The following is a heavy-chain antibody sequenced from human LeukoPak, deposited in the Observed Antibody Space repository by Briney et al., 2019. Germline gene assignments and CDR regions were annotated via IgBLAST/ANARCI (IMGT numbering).Heavy chain of an antibody. J-gene: IGHJ4*02. D-gene: IGHD2-21*02. V-gene: IGHV4-30-4*01. CDR2: IYYSGST. CDR3: ARATVVTPFDY. Sequence: SETLSLTCTVSGGSISSGDYYWSWTRQPPGKGLEWIGYIYYSGSTYYNPSLKSRVTISVDTSKNQFSLKLSSVTAADTAVYYCARATVVTPFDYWGQGTLVTVSS. CDR1: GGSISSGDYY.